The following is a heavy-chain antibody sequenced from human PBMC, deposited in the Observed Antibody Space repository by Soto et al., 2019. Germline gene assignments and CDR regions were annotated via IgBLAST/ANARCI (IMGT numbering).Heavy chain of an antibody. V-gene: IGHV3-30*18. CDR1: GFTFSSYG. J-gene: IGHJ5*02. Sequence: QVQLVESGGGVVQPGRSLRLSCAASGFTFSSYGMHWVRQAPGKGLEWVAVISYDGSNKYYADSVKGRFTISRDNSKNTLYLQMNSLRAEDTAVYYCAKIGPCDPWGQGTLVTVSS. CDR2: ISYDGSNK. CDR3: AKIGPCDP.